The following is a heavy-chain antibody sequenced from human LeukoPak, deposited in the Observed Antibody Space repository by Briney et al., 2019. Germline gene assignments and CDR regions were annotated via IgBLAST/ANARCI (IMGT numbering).Heavy chain of an antibody. V-gene: IGHV1-69*13. CDR3: ARDRGIQGLKDY. Sequence: ASVKVSCKASGGTFSSYAISWVRQAPGQGLEWMGGIIPIFGTANYAQKFQGRVTITADESTSTAYMELSSLRSEDTAAYYCARDRGIQGLKDYWGQGTLVTVSS. D-gene: IGHD3-16*01. CDR2: IIPIFGTA. CDR1: GGTFSSYA. J-gene: IGHJ4*02.